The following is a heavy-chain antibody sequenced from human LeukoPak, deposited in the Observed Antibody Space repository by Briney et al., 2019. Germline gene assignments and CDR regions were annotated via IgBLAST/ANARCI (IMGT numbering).Heavy chain of an antibody. J-gene: IGHJ6*02. CDR3: ARGEVRNFDWLSEYYYYGMDV. CDR2: VYYSGST. CDR1: GGSISSGGYY. V-gene: IGHV4-31*03. Sequence: SETLSLTCTVSGGSISSGGYYWSWIRQHPGKGLEWIGYVYYSGSTYYNPSLKSRVTISVDTSKNQFSLKLSSVTAADTAVYYCARGEVRNFDWLSEYYYYGMDVWGQGTTVTVSS. D-gene: IGHD3-9*01.